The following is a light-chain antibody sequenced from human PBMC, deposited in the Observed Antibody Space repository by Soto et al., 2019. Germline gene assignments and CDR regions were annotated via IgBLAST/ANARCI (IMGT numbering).Light chain of an antibody. J-gene: IGKJ1*01. CDR3: QQYNSYTWT. V-gene: IGKV1-5*03. Sequence: DIQMTQSPSTLSASVGDRVTITCRASQSISTYLAWYQQKPGKAPKLLIYKASSLESGVPSRFSGSGSGTEFTLTISSLQPDDFATYYCQQYNSYTWTFGLVPKEDIK. CDR2: KAS. CDR1: QSISTY.